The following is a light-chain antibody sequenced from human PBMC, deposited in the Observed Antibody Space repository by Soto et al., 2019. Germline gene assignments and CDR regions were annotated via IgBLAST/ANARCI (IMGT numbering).Light chain of an antibody. CDR2: DAS. J-gene: IGKJ4*01. Sequence: EIVLTQSPATLALAPWERATRSCRASQSVANYLAWYQQRPGQAPRLLIYDASNRATGIPARFRGSGSGTDFTLTISSLEPEDFAVYYCQQRSNWPLTFGGGTKVDIK. V-gene: IGKV3-11*01. CDR1: QSVANY. CDR3: QQRSNWPLT.